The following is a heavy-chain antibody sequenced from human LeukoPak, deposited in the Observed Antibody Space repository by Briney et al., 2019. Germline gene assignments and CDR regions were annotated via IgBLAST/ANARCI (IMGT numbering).Heavy chain of an antibody. CDR3: AKHYDSSGYFDY. Sequence: QPGGSLILSCAASGFTFSSYAMSWVRQAPGKGLEWVSAISGSGGSTYYADSVKGRFTISRDNSKNTLYLQMNSLRAEDTAVYYCAKHYDSSGYFDYWGQGALVTVSS. J-gene: IGHJ4*02. V-gene: IGHV3-23*01. CDR2: ISGSGGST. D-gene: IGHD3-22*01. CDR1: GFTFSSYA.